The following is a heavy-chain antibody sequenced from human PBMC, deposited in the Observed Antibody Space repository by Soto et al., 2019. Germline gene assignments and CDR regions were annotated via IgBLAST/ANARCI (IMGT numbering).Heavy chain of an antibody. CDR1: GGSISSGGYS. CDR2: IYHSGST. CDR3: ANLYSNYVWNWFDP. D-gene: IGHD4-4*01. J-gene: IGHJ5*02. V-gene: IGHV4-30-2*02. Sequence: SETLSLTCAVSGGSISSGGYSWSWIRQPPGKGLEWIGYIYHSGSTYYNPSLKSRVTISVDTSKNQFSLKLSSVTAADTAVYYCANLYSNYVWNWFDPWGQGTLVTVSS.